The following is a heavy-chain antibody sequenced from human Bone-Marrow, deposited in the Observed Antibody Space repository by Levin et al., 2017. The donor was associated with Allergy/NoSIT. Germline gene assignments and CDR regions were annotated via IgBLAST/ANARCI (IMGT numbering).Heavy chain of an antibody. J-gene: IGHJ6*03. CDR2: ITDKASGYAI. V-gene: IGHV3-73*01. CDR1: GFTLRGSA. D-gene: IGHD3-3*01. CDR3: GYDFWSGTKDNMDV. Sequence: LSLTCAASGFTLRGSAIHWVRQASGKGLEWVGRITDKASGYAIAYTSSVEGRFTVSRDDSKNTAYLQMNSLETEDTAVYYCGYDFWSGTKDNMDVWGKGTTVTVSS.